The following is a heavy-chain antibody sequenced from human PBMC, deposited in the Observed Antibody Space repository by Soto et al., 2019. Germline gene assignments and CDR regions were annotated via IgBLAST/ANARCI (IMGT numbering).Heavy chain of an antibody. V-gene: IGHV3-30-3*01. CDR3: ARENYYYYGMDV. CDR2: ISYDGSNK. CDR1: GFTFSSYA. J-gene: IGHJ6*02. Sequence: QVQLVESGGGVVQPGMSLRLSCAASGFTFSSYAMHWVRQAPGKGLEWVAVISYDGSNKYYADSVKGRFTISRDNSKNTLYLQMNSLRAEDTAVYYCARENYYYYGMDVWGQGTTVTVSS.